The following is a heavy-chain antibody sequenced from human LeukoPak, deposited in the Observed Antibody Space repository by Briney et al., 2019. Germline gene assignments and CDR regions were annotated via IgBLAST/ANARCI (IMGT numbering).Heavy chain of an antibody. D-gene: IGHD6-13*01. J-gene: IGHJ4*02. Sequence: ASVKVSCKASGYTFTSYAMNWVRQAPGQGLEWMGWINPNSGGTNYAQKFQGRVTMTRDTSISTAYMELSRLRSDDTAVYYCARDLERNLQQQLGNWGQGTLVTVSS. V-gene: IGHV1-2*02. CDR1: GYTFTSYA. CDR2: INPNSGGT. CDR3: ARDLERNLQQQLGN.